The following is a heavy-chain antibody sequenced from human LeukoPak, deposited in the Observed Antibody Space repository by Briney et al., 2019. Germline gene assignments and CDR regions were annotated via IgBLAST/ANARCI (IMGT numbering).Heavy chain of an antibody. CDR1: GFTFSSCS. CDR2: ISSSSSYI. Sequence: GGSLRLSCAASGFTFSSCSMNWVRQAPGKGLEWVSSISSSSSYIYYADSVKGRFTISRDNAKNSLYLQMNSLRAEDTAVYYCARGVDYYGSGSYYEPTPLSDYWGQGTLVTVSS. J-gene: IGHJ4*02. V-gene: IGHV3-21*01. D-gene: IGHD3-10*01. CDR3: ARGVDYYGSGSYYEPTPLSDY.